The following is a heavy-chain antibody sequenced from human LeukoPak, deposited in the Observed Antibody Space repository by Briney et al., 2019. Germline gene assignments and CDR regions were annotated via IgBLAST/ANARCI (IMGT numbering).Heavy chain of an antibody. V-gene: IGHV4-59*08. J-gene: IGHJ3*02. CDR1: GDSISSYY. CDR3: ARRNVLTEGEAFDI. CDR2: VYNSGNT. Sequence: PSETLSLTCAVSGDSISSYYWTWIRQPPGTGLEWIGYVYNSGNTNYNPSLRSRVTISVDASKNQFSLRLNSVTAADTAVYYCARRNVLTEGEAFDIWGQGTLVTVSS. D-gene: IGHD3-16*01.